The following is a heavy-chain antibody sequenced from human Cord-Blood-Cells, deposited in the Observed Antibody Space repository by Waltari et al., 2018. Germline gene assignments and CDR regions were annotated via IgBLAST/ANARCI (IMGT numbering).Heavy chain of an antibody. J-gene: IGHJ3*02. D-gene: IGHD7-27*01. CDR1: GFXFSSYG. CDR2: ISYDGSNK. Sequence: QVQLVESGGGVVQPGRSLRLSCAASGFXFSSYGMHWVRQAPGKGLEWVAVISYDGSNKYYADSVQGRFTISRDNSKNTLYLQMNSLRAEDTAVYYCAKDPWGAHDAFDIWGQGTMVTVSS. V-gene: IGHV3-30*18. CDR3: AKDPWGAHDAFDI.